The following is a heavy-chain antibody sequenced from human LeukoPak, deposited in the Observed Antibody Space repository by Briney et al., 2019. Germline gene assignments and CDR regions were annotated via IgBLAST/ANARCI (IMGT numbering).Heavy chain of an antibody. V-gene: IGHV3-48*04. Sequence: GGSLRLSCAASGFTFSSSSMNWVRLAPGKGLDWVSYISTSSSNIYYADSVKGRFTISRDNAKNSLYLQMNSLRADDTAVYYCARVRGGSYFDYWGPGTLVTVSS. CDR3: ARVRGGSYFDY. CDR1: GFTFSSSS. D-gene: IGHD6-25*01. J-gene: IGHJ4*02. CDR2: ISTSSSNI.